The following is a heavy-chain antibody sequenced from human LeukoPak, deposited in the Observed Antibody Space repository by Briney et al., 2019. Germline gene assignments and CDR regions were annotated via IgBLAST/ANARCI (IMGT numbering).Heavy chain of an antibody. Sequence: SVKVSCKASGGTFSSYAISWVRRAPGQGLEWMGGIIPIFGTANYAQKFQGRVTITADKSTSTAYMELSSLRSEDTAVYYCARSSIIAAADPYYFDYWGQGTLVTVSS. CDR2: IIPIFGTA. V-gene: IGHV1-69*06. CDR3: ARSSIIAAADPYYFDY. CDR1: GGTFSSYA. D-gene: IGHD6-13*01. J-gene: IGHJ4*02.